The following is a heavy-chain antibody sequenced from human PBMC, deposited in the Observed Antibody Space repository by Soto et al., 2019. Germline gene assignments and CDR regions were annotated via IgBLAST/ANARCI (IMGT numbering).Heavy chain of an antibody. D-gene: IGHD1-26*01. CDR1: GASINTGDYY. V-gene: IGHV4-31*03. CDR2: IYYTGST. CDR3: AVLGATTGY. J-gene: IGHJ4*02. Sequence: VQLQESGPGLVKPSQTLSLTCTVSGASINTGDYYWSGVRQLPGKGLDWIAYIYYTGSTYYNPTVCSRIAMSSDTSENQFSLKVTSVAAADTSVDYCAVLGATTGYWGQGTLGAVSS.